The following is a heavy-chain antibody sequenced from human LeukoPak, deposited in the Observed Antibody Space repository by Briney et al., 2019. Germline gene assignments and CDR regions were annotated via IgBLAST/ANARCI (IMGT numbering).Heavy chain of an antibody. V-gene: IGHV1-2*02. D-gene: IGHD5-18*01. CDR3: ARGQLSNTAMVTR. CDR1: GYTFTGYY. CDR2: INPNSGGT. Sequence: ASVKVSCKASGYTFTGYYMHWVRQAPGQGLEWMGWINPNSGGTNYAQKFQGRVTMTRDTSISTAYTERSRLRSDDTAVYYCARGQLSNTAMVTRWGQGTLVTVSS. J-gene: IGHJ4*02.